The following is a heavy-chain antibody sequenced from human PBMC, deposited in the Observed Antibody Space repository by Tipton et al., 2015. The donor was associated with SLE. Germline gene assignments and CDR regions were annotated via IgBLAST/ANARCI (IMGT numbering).Heavy chain of an antibody. Sequence: GSLRLSCATSGFNFDDFGMSWVRQAPGKGLEWVSGVSWDGSDTGYADSVRGRFTLSRDSAKHSLYLQMDSLRAEDTALYYCVKDRNLYSGSSDAFDIWGQGTMVTVSS. D-gene: IGHD1-26*01. J-gene: IGHJ3*02. CDR2: VSWDGSDT. CDR1: GFNFDDFG. CDR3: VKDRNLYSGSSDAFDI. V-gene: IGHV3-20*04.